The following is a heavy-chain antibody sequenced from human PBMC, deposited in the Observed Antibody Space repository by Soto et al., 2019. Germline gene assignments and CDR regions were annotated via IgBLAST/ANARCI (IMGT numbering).Heavy chain of an antibody. D-gene: IGHD1-26*01. Sequence: SETLSLTCTVSGGSVSSQNHFWSWIRQPPGKGLEWIGYVDYSGSTNYNPSLKSRLTISVDTSKNQFSLRLSSVTAADTAVYYCARGYLGASWAFGIWGQGTMVPVSS. J-gene: IGHJ3*02. V-gene: IGHV4-61*01. CDR2: VDYSGST. CDR3: ARGYLGASWAFGI. CDR1: GGSVSSQNHF.